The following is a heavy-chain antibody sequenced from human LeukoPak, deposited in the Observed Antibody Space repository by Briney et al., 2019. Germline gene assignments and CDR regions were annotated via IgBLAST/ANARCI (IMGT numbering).Heavy chain of an antibody. Sequence: GGSLRLSCAASGFTFSSYGMPWVRQAPGKGLEWVAVISYDGSNKYYADSVKGRFTISRDNSKNTLYLQMNSLRAEDTAVYYCAKDPVLLWFGELSTGHFDYWGQGTLVTVSS. CDR3: AKDPVLLWFGELSTGHFDY. CDR1: GFTFSSYG. CDR2: ISYDGSNK. D-gene: IGHD3-10*01. J-gene: IGHJ4*02. V-gene: IGHV3-30*18.